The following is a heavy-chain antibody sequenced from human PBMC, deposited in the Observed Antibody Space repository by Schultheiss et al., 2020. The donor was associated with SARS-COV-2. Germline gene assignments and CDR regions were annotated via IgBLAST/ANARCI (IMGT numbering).Heavy chain of an antibody. Sequence: GGSLRLSCAASGFTFSSYAMSWVRQAPGKGLEWVSVIYSGGSTYYADSVKGRFTISRDNAKNSLYLQMNSLRAEDTAVYYCARGDGAFDYWGQGTLVTVSS. D-gene: IGHD3-16*01. CDR1: GFTFSSYA. J-gene: IGHJ4*02. CDR3: ARGDGAFDY. V-gene: IGHV3-66*01. CDR2: IYSGGST.